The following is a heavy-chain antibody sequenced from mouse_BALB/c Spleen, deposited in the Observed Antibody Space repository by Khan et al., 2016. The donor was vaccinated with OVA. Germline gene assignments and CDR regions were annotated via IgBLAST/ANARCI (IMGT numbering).Heavy chain of an antibody. CDR2: INPKNGIT. J-gene: IGHJ4*01. Sequence: VQLKRSGPELVKPGASVKISCKTSGYTFTEYTLHWVKQSHGKSLEWIGVINPKNGITSYNQKFKGKATLTVDKSSSTAYMEFRSLTSEDSAVYYCARDAGRYWGQGTSVTVSS. CDR3: ARDAGRY. V-gene: IGHV1-18*01. D-gene: IGHD3-3*01. CDR1: GYTFTEYT.